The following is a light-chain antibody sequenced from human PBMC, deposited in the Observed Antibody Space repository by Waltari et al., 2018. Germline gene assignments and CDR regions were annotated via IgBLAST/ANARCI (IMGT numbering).Light chain of an antibody. CDR3: CSYGGRTTI. CDR2: EGS. CDR1: SNNFGNYYL. J-gene: IGLJ2*01. V-gene: IGLV2-23*01. Sequence: QSALTQPASVSGSPGQSITIPCTGGSNNFGNYYLISWYQQHPGKAPKLVIFEGSKRPAGVSDRCSGSHADNSASRTISGLQAEDEADYYCCSYGGRTTIFGGGTRLTVL.